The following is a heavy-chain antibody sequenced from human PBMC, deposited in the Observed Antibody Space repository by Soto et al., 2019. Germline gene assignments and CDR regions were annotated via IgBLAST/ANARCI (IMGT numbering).Heavy chain of an antibody. J-gene: IGHJ4*02. CDR3: ARDYSGITGTTLL. CDR2: IHHSGGP. CDR1: GDSISSSAW. D-gene: IGHD1-20*01. Sequence: QVQLQESGPGLVKPSGTLSLTCAVSGDSISSSAWWTWVRQPPGKGLEWIGEIHHSGGPNYNPSLKSQVTISIDKPKNHFSLKLSPVTAADTAVYYCARDYSGITGTTLLWGQGLLVTVSS. V-gene: IGHV4-4*02.